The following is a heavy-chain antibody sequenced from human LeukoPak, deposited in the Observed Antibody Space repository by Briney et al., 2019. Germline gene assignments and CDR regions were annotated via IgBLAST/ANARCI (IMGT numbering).Heavy chain of an antibody. CDR1: GFTFSSYA. CDR2: ISGSGGST. D-gene: IGHD3-22*01. CDR3: AKDFRRSQWLLLYYFDY. Sequence: PGGSLRLSFAASGFTFSSYAMSWVRQAPGKGLEWVSAISGSGGSTYYADSVKGRFTISRDNSKNTLYLQMNSLRAEDTAVSYCAKDFRRSQWLLLYYFDYWGQGTLVTVSS. V-gene: IGHV3-23*01. J-gene: IGHJ4*02.